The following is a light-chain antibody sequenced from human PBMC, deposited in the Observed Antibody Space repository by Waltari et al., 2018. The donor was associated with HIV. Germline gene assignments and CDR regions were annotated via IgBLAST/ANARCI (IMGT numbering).Light chain of an antibody. V-gene: IGKV3-15*01. CDR3: QQYNDWPLT. J-gene: IGKJ4*01. CDR1: QGVSSN. CDR2: GAS. Sequence: EVVMTQSPATLSVSPGERATLSCRASQGVSSNLAWHQQNPGQAPRLLIYGASTRATGIPARFSGSGAGTEFTLTISSLQSEDFAVYYCQQYNDWPLTFGGGTKVEIK.